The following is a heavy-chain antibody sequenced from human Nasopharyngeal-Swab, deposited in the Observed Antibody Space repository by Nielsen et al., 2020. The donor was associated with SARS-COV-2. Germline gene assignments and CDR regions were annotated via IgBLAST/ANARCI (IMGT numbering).Heavy chain of an antibody. J-gene: IGHJ4*02. CDR3: AKDLNGDYVYYFDY. V-gene: IGHV3-30*18. D-gene: IGHD4-17*01. Sequence: GESLKISCAASGFTFSSYGMHWVRQAPGKGLGWVAVISYDGSNKYYADSVKGRFTISRDNSKNTLYLQMNSLRAEDTAVYYCAKDLNGDYVYYFDYWGQGTLVTVSS. CDR1: GFTFSSYG. CDR2: ISYDGSNK.